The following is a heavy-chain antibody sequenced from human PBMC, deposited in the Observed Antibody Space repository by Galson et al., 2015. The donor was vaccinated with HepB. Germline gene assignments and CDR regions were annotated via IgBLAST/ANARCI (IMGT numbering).Heavy chain of an antibody. D-gene: IGHD6-19*01. Sequence: SLTLSCAASGFTFGNHAMSWVRQSPGQGLEWVPALTRGGASTYYADPVTGRFSVSRDNSRNTLYLHMTSLRAEDTAVYYCAKAPGYSSVWYYLDSWGQGTQVIVSS. CDR1: GFTFGNHA. J-gene: IGHJ4*02. CDR2: LTRGGAST. CDR3: AKAPGYSSVWYYLDS. V-gene: IGHV3-23*01.